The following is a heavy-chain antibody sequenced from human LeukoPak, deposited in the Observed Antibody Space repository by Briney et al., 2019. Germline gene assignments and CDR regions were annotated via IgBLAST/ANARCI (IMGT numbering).Heavy chain of an antibody. J-gene: IGHJ4*02. D-gene: IGHD2-8*01. CDR1: GFTFNDYY. Sequence: GGSLRLSCAASGFTFNDYYMSWIRQAPGKGLEWVSYISSSGSTIYYADSVKGRFTISRDNAKNSLYLQMNSLRAEDTAVYYCARARRMLYEYTYFDYWGQGTLVTVSS. CDR2: ISSSGSTI. CDR3: ARARRMLYEYTYFDY. V-gene: IGHV3-11*04.